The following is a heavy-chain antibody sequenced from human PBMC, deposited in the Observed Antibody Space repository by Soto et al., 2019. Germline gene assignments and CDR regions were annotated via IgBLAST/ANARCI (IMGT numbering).Heavy chain of an antibody. CDR1: GFTFSSYW. CDR3: ARDLVSGGIFG. V-gene: IGHV3-7*01. J-gene: IGHJ4*02. CDR2: IKQDGSEK. Sequence: GGSLRLSCVASGFTFSSYWMSWVRQAPGKGLEWVANIKQDGSEKYYVDSVKGRFTISRDNAKNSLYLQMNSLRAEDTAVYYCARDLVSGGIFGWGQGTLVTVSS. D-gene: IGHD7-27*01.